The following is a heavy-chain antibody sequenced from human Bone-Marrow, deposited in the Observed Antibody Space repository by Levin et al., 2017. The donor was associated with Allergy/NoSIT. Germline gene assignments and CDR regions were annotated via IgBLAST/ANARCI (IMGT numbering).Heavy chain of an antibody. V-gene: IGHV1-8*01. Sequence: GGSLRLSCKASGYTFTSYDINWVRQATGQGLEWMGWMNPNSGNTGYAQKFQGRVTMTRNTSISTAYMELNSLRSEDTAVYYCVRHVSPYDAFDIWGQGTMVTVSS. CDR2: MNPNSGNT. CDR3: VRHVSPYDAFDI. J-gene: IGHJ3*02. D-gene: IGHD3-10*01. CDR1: GYTFTSYD.